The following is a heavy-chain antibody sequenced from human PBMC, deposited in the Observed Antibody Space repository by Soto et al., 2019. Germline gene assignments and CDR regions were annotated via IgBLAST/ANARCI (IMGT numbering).Heavy chain of an antibody. CDR1: SGSISSSNW. CDR3: ARESIAVAPDY. CDR2: IYHSEST. J-gene: IGHJ4*02. D-gene: IGHD6-19*01. Sequence: SETLSLTCAVSSGSISSSNWWSWVRQPPGKGLEWIGEIYHSESTNYNPSLKSRVTISVDKSKNQFSLKLSSVTAADTAVYYCARESIAVAPDYWGQGTLVTVSS. V-gene: IGHV4-4*02.